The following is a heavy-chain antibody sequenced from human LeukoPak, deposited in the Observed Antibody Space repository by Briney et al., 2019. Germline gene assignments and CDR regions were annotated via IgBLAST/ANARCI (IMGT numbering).Heavy chain of an antibody. J-gene: IGHJ4*02. Sequence: SVKVSCKASGGTSSSYAISWVRQAPGQGLEWMGGIIPIFGTANYAQKFQGRVTITADESTSTAYMELSSLRAEDTAVYYCAKRGGRISGTHFVFDYWGQGTLVTVSS. CDR2: IIPIFGTA. CDR3: AKRGGRISGTHFVFDY. V-gene: IGHV1-69*13. CDR1: GGTSSSYA. D-gene: IGHD1-7*01.